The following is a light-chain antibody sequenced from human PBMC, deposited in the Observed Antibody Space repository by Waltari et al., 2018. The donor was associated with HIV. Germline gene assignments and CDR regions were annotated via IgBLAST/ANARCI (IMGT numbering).Light chain of an antibody. Sequence: QPALTQSPSASGSPGQAVTISCTGTSSDVGAYEYVSWYRQHPGKAPKLMIYAVYKRPSGVPDRFSGSKSGNTASLTVSGLQAEDEATYYCSSYAGSKNRVVFGGGTFLTVL. CDR2: AVY. CDR1: SSDVGAYEY. J-gene: IGLJ2*01. V-gene: IGLV2-8*01. CDR3: SSYAGSKNRVV.